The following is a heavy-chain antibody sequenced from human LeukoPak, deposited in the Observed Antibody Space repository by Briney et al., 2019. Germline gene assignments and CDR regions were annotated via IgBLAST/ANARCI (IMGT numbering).Heavy chain of an antibody. CDR2: ISYDGSNK. V-gene: IGHV3-30-3*01. Sequence: GGSLRLSCAASGFTFSSYAMHWVRQAPGKGLEWVAVISYDGSNKYYADSVKGRFTISRDNSKNTLYLQMNSLRAEDTAVYYCASPYYDILTGYISPDFFDYWGQGTLVTVSS. CDR1: GFTFSSYA. D-gene: IGHD3-9*01. CDR3: ASPYYDILTGYISPDFFDY. J-gene: IGHJ4*02.